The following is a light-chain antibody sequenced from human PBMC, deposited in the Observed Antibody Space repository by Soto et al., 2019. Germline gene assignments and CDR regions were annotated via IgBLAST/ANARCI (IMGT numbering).Light chain of an antibody. CDR1: QSVLYSSTNKNY. CDR3: QQYHTTPQT. Sequence: DIVMTQCPDSLAVSLGERATINCKSSQSVLYSSTNKNYLAWYQQKPGQPPKLLIYWASTRESGVPERFSGSGSGTNFTLTISGLQAEDVAVYYCQQYHTTPQTFGQGTKVEIK. V-gene: IGKV4-1*01. J-gene: IGKJ1*01. CDR2: WAS.